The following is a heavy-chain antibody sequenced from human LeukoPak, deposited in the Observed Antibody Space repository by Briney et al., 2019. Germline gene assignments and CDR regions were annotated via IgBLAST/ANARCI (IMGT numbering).Heavy chain of an antibody. J-gene: IGHJ5*02. CDR3: ARGHTYYYDSSGYSREP. V-gene: IGHV4-31*03. Sequence: SETLSLTCTVSGGSISSGGYYWSWIRQHPGKGLEWIGYIYYSGSTYYNPSLRSRVTISVDTSKNQFSLKLSSVTAADTAVYYCARGHTYYYDSSGYSREPWGQGTLVTVSS. D-gene: IGHD3-22*01. CDR1: GGSISSGGYY. CDR2: IYYSGST.